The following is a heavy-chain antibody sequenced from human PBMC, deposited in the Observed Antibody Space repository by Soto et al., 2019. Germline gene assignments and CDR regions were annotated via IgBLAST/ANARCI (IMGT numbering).Heavy chain of an antibody. CDR3: ARGSHYYDSSGYFDY. CDR2: INAGNGNT. CDR1: GYTFTSYA. D-gene: IGHD3-22*01. J-gene: IGHJ4*02. Sequence: QVRLVQSGAEVQKPGASVKVSCQASGYTFTSYAMHWVRQAPGQSLEWMGWINAGNGNTKYSQKFQGRVTITRDTSASPAYMELSSLRSEDTAVYYCARGSHYYDSSGYFDYWGQGTMVTVSS. V-gene: IGHV1-3*01.